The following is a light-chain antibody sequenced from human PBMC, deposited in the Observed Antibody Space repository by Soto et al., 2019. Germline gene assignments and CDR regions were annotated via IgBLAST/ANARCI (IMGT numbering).Light chain of an antibody. CDR3: QVWDSTSDHYV. J-gene: IGLJ1*01. CDR2: DDS. Sequence: SYELTQPPSVSVAPGQTATITCGGSNIGPESVHWYQQRPGQAPVVVVFDDSDRPVGISDRISGSKSGNTATLSILWVEAGDEADYYCQVWDSTSDHYVFGTGTKLTVL. CDR1: NIGPES. V-gene: IGLV3-21*02.